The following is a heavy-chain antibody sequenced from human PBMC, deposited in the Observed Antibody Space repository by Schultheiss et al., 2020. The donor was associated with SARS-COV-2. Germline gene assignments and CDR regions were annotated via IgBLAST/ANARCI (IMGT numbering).Heavy chain of an antibody. CDR1: GFTFSIYA. Sequence: GGSLRLSCATSGFTFSIYAMHWVRQAPGKGLEWVAVISYDGSNKYYADSVKGRFTISRDNSKNTLYLQMNSLRAEDTAVYYCARGSSPRGPDCGGDCSLDWGQGTLVTVSS. CDR2: ISYDGSNK. J-gene: IGHJ4*02. D-gene: IGHD2-21*02. CDR3: ARGSSPRGPDCGGDCSLD. V-gene: IGHV3-30-3*01.